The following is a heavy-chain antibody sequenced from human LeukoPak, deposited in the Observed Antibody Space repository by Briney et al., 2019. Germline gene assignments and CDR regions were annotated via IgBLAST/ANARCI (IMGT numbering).Heavy chain of an antibody. V-gene: IGHV5-51*01. CDR3: ARWGFPDGAFDI. D-gene: IGHD7-27*01. CDR1: GYTFTNYW. CDR2: IYPGDSDT. Sequence: GESLKISCEGSGYTFTNYWIAWVRQMPGKGLEWMGIIYPGDSDTRYSPSFQGQVTISADKSISTAYLQWSSLKASDTAMYYCARWGFPDGAFDIWGQGTMVTVSS. J-gene: IGHJ3*02.